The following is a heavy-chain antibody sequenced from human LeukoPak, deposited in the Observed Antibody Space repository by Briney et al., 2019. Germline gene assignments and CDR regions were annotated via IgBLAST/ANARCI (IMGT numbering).Heavy chain of an antibody. CDR2: INAGNGNT. CDR3: ARDKGQWLVSAFDI. CDR1: GYTFTGYY. D-gene: IGHD6-19*01. J-gene: IGHJ3*02. V-gene: IGHV1-3*01. Sequence: ASVKVSCKASGYTFTGYYMHWVRQAPRQGLEWMGLINAGNGNTKYSQKFQGRVTITRDTSASTAYMELSSLRSEDTAVYYCARDKGQWLVSAFDIWGQGTMVTVSS.